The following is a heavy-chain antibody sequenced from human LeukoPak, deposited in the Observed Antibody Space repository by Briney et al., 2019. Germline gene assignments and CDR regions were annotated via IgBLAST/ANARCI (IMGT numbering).Heavy chain of an antibody. CDR1: GGSFSGYY. V-gene: IGHV4-34*01. Sequence: PSETLSLTCAVYGGSFSGYYWSWIRQPPGKGLEWIGEINHSGSTNYNPSLKSRVTISVDTSKNQFSLKLSSVTAADTAVYYCATGGDSSSYQDYWGQGTLVTVSS. D-gene: IGHD6-13*01. CDR3: ATGGDSSSYQDY. CDR2: INHSGST. J-gene: IGHJ4*02.